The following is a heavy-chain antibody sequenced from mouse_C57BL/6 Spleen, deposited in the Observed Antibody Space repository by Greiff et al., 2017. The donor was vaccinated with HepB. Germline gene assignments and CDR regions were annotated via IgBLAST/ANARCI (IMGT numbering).Heavy chain of an antibody. CDR2: INPNYGTT. CDR1: GYSFTDYN. J-gene: IGHJ2*01. V-gene: IGHV1-39*01. Sequence: VQLQQSGPELVKPGASVKISCKASGYSFTDYNMNWVKQSNGKSLEWIGVINPNYGTTSYNQKFKGKATLTVDQSSSTAYMQLNSLTSEDSAVYYSARGGALWSLYYFDYWGQGTTLTVSS. CDR3: ARGGALWSLYYFDY. D-gene: IGHD1-1*02.